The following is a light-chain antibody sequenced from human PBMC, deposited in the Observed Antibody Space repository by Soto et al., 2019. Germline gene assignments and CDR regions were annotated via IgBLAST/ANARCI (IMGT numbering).Light chain of an antibody. CDR1: QSISSW. CDR2: DAS. J-gene: IGKJ2*01. CDR3: QQYNSYPYT. Sequence: DIQMTQSPSILSASVGDRVTITCRASQSISSWLAWYQQKPGKAPKLLIYDASSLESGVPSRFSGSGSGTEFTRTISSLQPDDFATYYCQQYNSYPYTFGQGTKLEIK. V-gene: IGKV1-5*01.